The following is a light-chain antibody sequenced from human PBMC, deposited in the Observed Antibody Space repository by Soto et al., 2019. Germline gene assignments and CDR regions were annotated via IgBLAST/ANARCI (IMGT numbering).Light chain of an antibody. V-gene: IGLV2-14*01. CDR1: SSDVGGYNY. J-gene: IGLJ1*01. CDR2: DVS. CDR3: SSYTSSSPYV. Sequence: SVLTQPASVFGSPGQSITISCTGTSSDVGGYNYVSWYQQHPGKAPKLMIYDVSNRPSGVSNRFSGSKSGNTASLTISGLQAEDETDYYSSSYTSSSPYVFGTGTKVTVL.